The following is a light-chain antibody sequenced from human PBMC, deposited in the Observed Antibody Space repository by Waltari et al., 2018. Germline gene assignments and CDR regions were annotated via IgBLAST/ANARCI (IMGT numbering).Light chain of an antibody. V-gene: IGLV2-14*03. CDR1: SSDVEEYDH. CDR3: SSYTTSSTL. J-gene: IGLJ1*01. CDR2: DVR. Sequence: QSALTQPASVSGYTGQQNTISCTGTSSDVEEYDHVSWYQQHPGKAPKLMIYDVRKRPSGVSIRFSGSKSGTTASLTISGLQAEDEADYYCSSYTTSSTLFGTGTKVTVL.